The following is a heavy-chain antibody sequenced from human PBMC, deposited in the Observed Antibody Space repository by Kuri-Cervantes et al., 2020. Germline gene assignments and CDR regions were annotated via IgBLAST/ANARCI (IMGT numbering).Heavy chain of an antibody. J-gene: IGHJ4*02. CDR3: ARSPRYDSSGYRDYFDY. V-gene: IGHV3-11*01. CDR1: GFTFSDYY. CDR2: ISSSGSTI. Sequence: GESLKISCAASGFTFSDYYMSWIRQAPGEGLEWVSYISSSGSTIYYADSVKGRFTISRDNAKNSLYLQMNSLRAEDTAVYYCARSPRYDSSGYRDYFDYWGQGTLVSVSS. D-gene: IGHD3-22*01.